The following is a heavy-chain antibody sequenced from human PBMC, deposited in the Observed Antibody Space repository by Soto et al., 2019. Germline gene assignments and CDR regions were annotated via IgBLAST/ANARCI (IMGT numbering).Heavy chain of an antibody. V-gene: IGHV5-51*01. Sequence: GESLKISCKGSGYSFTSYWIGWVRQMPGKGLEWMGIIYPGDSDTRYSPSFQGQVTISADKSISTAYLQWGSLKASDTAMYYCATSKSAVDDYFDYWGQGTLVTVSS. J-gene: IGHJ4*02. CDR3: ATSKSAVDDYFDY. CDR2: IYPGDSDT. CDR1: GYSFTSYW. D-gene: IGHD6-13*01.